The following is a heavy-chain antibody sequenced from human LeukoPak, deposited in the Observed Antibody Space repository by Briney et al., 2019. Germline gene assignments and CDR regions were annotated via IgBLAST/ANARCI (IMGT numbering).Heavy chain of an antibody. Sequence: GASVKVSCKASGGTFSSYTISWVRQAPGQGLEWMGRIIPILGIANYAQKFQGRVTITADKSTSTAYVELSSLRSEDTAVYYCARVRGHCSSTSCYTLSADYWGQGTLVTVSS. D-gene: IGHD2-2*02. J-gene: IGHJ4*02. V-gene: IGHV1-69*02. CDR3: ARVRGHCSSTSCYTLSADY. CDR1: GGTFSSYT. CDR2: IIPILGIA.